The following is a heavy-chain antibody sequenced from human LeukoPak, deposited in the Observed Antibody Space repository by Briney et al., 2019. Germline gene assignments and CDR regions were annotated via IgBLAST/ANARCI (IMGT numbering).Heavy chain of an antibody. J-gene: IGHJ4*02. D-gene: IGHD3-22*01. CDR3: AKRGVVIRVILVGFHKEAYYFDS. V-gene: IGHV3-23*01. Sequence: QPGGSLRLSCAASGFTFNRNAISWVRQAPGKGLEWVSTIGGSGDKTFYADSVKGRFTISRDNPKNTLYLQMNSLRAEDTAVYFCAKRGVVIRVILVGFHKEAYYFDSWGQGALVTVSS. CDR1: GFTFNRNA. CDR2: IGGSGDKT.